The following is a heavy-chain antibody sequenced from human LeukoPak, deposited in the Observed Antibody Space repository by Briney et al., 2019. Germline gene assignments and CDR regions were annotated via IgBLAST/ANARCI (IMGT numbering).Heavy chain of an antibody. D-gene: IGHD1-1*01. CDR1: VLTFGSHW. Sequence: GGSLRLSCVASVLTFGSHWMSRVRQAPAKGLEWVANIKQDASVKQYVDSVKGRFTISRDNAKNSLYLQMTSLRAEDTAVYYCARNDDVFDIWGQGTMVTVSS. CDR2: IKQDASVK. J-gene: IGHJ3*02. CDR3: ARNDDVFDI. V-gene: IGHV3-7*01.